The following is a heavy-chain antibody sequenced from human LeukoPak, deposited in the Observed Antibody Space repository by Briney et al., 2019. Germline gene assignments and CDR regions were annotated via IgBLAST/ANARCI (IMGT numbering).Heavy chain of an antibody. Sequence: SETLSLTCTVSGGSVSSSSYYWGWIRQPPGEGLEWIGSIYYSGSTNYNPSLKSRVTISVDTSKSQFSLKLSSVTAADTAVYYCARGSYEPPRLARYFDWTYYYYGMDVWGQGTTVTVSS. J-gene: IGHJ6*02. CDR3: ARGSYEPPRLARYFDWTYYYYGMDV. CDR1: GGSVSSSSYY. V-gene: IGHV4-39*07. CDR2: IYYSGST. D-gene: IGHD3-9*01.